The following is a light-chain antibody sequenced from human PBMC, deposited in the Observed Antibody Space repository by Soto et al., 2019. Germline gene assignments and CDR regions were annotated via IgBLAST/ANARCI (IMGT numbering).Light chain of an antibody. J-gene: IGKJ1*01. CDR1: QDISNY. Sequence: DIQMTQSPSPLSVSVGDSITIRCRASQDISNYLAWYQQKPGKVPKLLIYSASTLQSGVPSRFSGSGSGTDFTLTISSLQPEDFAVYYCQQYNNWPRTFGQGTKVDIK. CDR3: QQYNNWPRT. V-gene: IGKV1-27*01. CDR2: SAS.